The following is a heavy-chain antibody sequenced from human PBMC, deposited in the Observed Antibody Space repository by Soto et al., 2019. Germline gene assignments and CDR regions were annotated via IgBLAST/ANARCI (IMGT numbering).Heavy chain of an antibody. CDR3: ARIGGTGHIVVVVAATPSDAFDI. V-gene: IGHV3-23*01. D-gene: IGHD2-15*01. Sequence: EVQLLESGGGLVQPGGSLRLSCAASGFTFSSYAMSWVRQAPGKGLEWVSAISGSGGSTYYADSVKGRFTISRDNSKNTLYLQMNSLRDEDTAVYYCARIGGTGHIVVVVAATPSDAFDIWGQGTMVTVSS. CDR2: ISGSGGST. J-gene: IGHJ3*02. CDR1: GFTFSSYA.